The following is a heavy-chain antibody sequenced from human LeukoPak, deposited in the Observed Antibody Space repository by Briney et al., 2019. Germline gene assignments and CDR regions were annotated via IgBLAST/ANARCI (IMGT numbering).Heavy chain of an antibody. D-gene: IGHD3-22*01. CDR3: AKGFYYPTYYYDSSGYPIDY. V-gene: IGHV3-23*01. CDR2: ISGSGGST. CDR1: GFTFSSYA. J-gene: IGHJ4*02. Sequence: PGGSLRLSCAASGFTFSSYAMSWVRQAPGKGLEWVSAISGSGGSTYYAGPVKGRFTISRDNSKNTLYLQMNSLRAEDTAVYYCAKGFYYPTYYYDSSGYPIDYWGQGTLVTVSS.